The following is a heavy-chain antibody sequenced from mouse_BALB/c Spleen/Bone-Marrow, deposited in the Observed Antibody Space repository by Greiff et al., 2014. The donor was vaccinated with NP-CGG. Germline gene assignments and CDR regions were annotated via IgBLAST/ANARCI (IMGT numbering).Heavy chain of an antibody. D-gene: IGHD2-3*01. CDR3: ARWLLRYYAMDD. J-gene: IGHJ4*01. CDR2: IDPSDSYT. Sequence: QVQLQQPGAELVKPGASVKLSCKASGYTFTSYWMHWVKQRPGQGLEWIGEIDPSDSYTNYNQKFKGKATLTVDKSSSTAYMQLSSLTSEDSAVYFRARWLLRYYAMDDWGQGTSVTVSS. V-gene: IGHV1-69*02. CDR1: GYTFTSYW.